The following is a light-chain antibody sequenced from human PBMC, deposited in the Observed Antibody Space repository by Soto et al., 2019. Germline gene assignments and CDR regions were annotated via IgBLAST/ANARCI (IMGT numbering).Light chain of an antibody. V-gene: IGKV1-9*01. CDR2: AAS. Sequence: DIQLTQSPSFLSASVGDRVTITCRASQGISSYLAWYQQKPGKAPKLLIYAASTLQRGVPARFSGSGSGTEFTLTISSLQPEDFATDYCQQLKSYPPMYTFGQGTKLEIK. J-gene: IGKJ2*01. CDR1: QGISSY. CDR3: QQLKSYPPMYT.